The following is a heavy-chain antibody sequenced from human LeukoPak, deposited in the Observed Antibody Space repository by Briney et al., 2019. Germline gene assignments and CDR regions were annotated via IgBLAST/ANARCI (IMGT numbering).Heavy chain of an antibody. V-gene: IGHV1-69*04. CDR1: GRTFSSYA. Sequence: SVKVSCKASGRTFSSYAISWVRQAPGQGLEWMGRIIPILGIANSARKFQGRVTITADKSTATAYMELSSLRSEDTAVYYCARDYGYCGGDCTSYWGQGTLVTVSS. CDR2: IIPILGIA. CDR3: ARDYGYCGGDCTSY. J-gene: IGHJ4*02. D-gene: IGHD2-21*02.